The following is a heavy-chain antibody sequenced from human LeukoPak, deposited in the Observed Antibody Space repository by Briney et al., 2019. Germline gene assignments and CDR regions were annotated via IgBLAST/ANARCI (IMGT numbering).Heavy chain of an antibody. CDR1: GFTFDDYA. J-gene: IGHJ5*02. V-gene: IGHV3-9*01. Sequence: PGGSLRLSCAASGFTFDDYAMHWVRQAPGKGLEWVSGISWNSGSIGYADSVKGRFTISRDNAKNSLYLQMNSLRPEDTALYYCAKDKGGTGYYGGGFDPWGQGTLVTVSS. CDR3: AKDKGGTGYYGGGFDP. CDR2: ISWNSGSI. D-gene: IGHD1-26*01.